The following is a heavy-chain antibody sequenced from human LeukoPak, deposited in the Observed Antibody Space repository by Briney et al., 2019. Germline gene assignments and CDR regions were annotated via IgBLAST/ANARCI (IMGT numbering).Heavy chain of an antibody. CDR3: AKGGRRSSWYGFSGMEV. CDR1: GFTFSSYG. J-gene: IGHJ6*02. CDR2: ISYDGSTK. Sequence: PGRSLRLSCAASGFTFSSYGMHWVRQAPGKGLEWVAVISYDGSTKYYPDSVNGRFTISRDNSKNTLYLQMNSLRAEDTGVYYCAKGGRRSSWYGFSGMEVWGQGTTVTVSS. D-gene: IGHD6-13*01. V-gene: IGHV3-30*18.